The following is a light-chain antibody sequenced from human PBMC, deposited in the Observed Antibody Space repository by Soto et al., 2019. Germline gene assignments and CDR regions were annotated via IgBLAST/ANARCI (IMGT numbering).Light chain of an antibody. V-gene: IGLV2-11*01. CDR3: CSYAGSYSYV. J-gene: IGLJ1*01. CDR2: DVT. Sequence: QSVLTQPRSVSGSPGQSVTISCTGTSSDIGNYNYVSWYQPHPGKAPKLMIYDVTNRPSGVPDRFSGSKSGNTASLTISGLQAEDEADYYCCSYAGSYSYVFATGTKLTVL. CDR1: SSDIGNYNY.